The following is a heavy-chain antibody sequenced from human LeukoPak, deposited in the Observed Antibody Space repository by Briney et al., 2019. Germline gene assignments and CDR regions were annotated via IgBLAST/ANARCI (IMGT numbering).Heavy chain of an antibody. D-gene: IGHD3-22*01. Sequence: SETLSLTCAVYGGSFSGYYWSWIRQPPGKGLEWIGYIYYSGSTNYNPSLKSRVTISVDTSKNQFSLKLSSVTAADTAVYYCARVGRKRITMIPTLDAFDIWGQGTMVTVSS. CDR1: GGSFSGYY. V-gene: IGHV4-59*01. CDR3: ARVGRKRITMIPTLDAFDI. J-gene: IGHJ3*02. CDR2: IYYSGST.